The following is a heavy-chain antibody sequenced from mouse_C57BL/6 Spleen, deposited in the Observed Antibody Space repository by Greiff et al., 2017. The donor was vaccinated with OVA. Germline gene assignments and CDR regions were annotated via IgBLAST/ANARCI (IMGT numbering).Heavy chain of an antibody. CDR2: ILPGSGST. D-gene: IGHD1-1*01. Sequence: QVQLQQSGAELMKPGASVKLSCKATGYTFTGYWIEWVKQRPGHGLEWIGEILPGSGSTNYNEKFKGKATFTADTSSNTAYMQLSSLTTEDSAIYYVARNGQVYYYGSSYSPWCAYWGQGTLVTVSA. V-gene: IGHV1-9*01. CDR1: GYTFTGYW. J-gene: IGHJ3*01. CDR3: ARNGQVYYYGSSYSPWCAY.